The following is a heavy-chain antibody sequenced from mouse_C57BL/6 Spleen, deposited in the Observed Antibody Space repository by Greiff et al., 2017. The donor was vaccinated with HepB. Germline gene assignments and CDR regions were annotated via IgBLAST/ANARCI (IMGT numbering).Heavy chain of an antibody. Sequence: EVQRVESGGGLVQPKGSLKLSCAASGFTFNTYAMHWVRQAPGKGLEWVARIRSKSSNYATYYADSVKDRFTISRDDSQSMLYLQMNNLKTEDTAMYYCVREGDYGSSYSYAMDYWGQGTSVTVSS. D-gene: IGHD1-1*01. V-gene: IGHV10-3*01. CDR2: IRSKSSNYAT. CDR1: GFTFNTYA. CDR3: VREGDYGSSYSYAMDY. J-gene: IGHJ4*01.